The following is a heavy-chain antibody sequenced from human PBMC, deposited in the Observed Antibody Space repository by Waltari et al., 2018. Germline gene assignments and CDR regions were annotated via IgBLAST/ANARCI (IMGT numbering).Heavy chain of an antibody. D-gene: IGHD1-1*01. J-gene: IGHJ4*02. CDR3: AREVWRVDY. CDR2: INRSNGDT. V-gene: IGHV1-2*02. CDR1: GYAFAAYY. Sequence: QVQVEQSGAEVKQPGASVKVSCKASGYAFAAYYIHWVRQAPGQGLEWMGYINRSNGDTRPEPRFQDRLTMTRDTSINTAYMELISLTSDDTAVYYCAREVWRVDYWGPGTMVTVYS.